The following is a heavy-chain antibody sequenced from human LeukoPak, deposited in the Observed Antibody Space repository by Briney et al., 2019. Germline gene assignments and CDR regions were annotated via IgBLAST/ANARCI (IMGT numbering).Heavy chain of an antibody. Sequence: PGGSLRLSCAASGFTFSSYSMNWVRQAPGKGLEWLSYISSSSSTIYYADSVKGRFTISRDDAKNSLYLQMNSLRDEGTAVYYCAREAPGAHNHFDYWGQGTLVTVSS. V-gene: IGHV3-48*02. CDR2: ISSSSSTI. D-gene: IGHD1-26*01. J-gene: IGHJ4*02. CDR3: AREAPGAHNHFDY. CDR1: GFTFSSYS.